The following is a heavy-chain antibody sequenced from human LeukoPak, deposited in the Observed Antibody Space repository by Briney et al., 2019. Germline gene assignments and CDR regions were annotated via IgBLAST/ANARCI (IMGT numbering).Heavy chain of an antibody. D-gene: IGHD2-21*01. Sequence: GASVTVSCKASGYTFTIYDINWVRQAPGKGLEWMGGFDPEDGEIIYAQKFQGRVTMTEDTSTDTAYMELSSLRSEDTAVYYCARWYSLWSAFDIWGQGTMVTVSS. V-gene: IGHV1-24*01. CDR3: ARWYSLWSAFDI. CDR2: FDPEDGEI. CDR1: GYTFTIYD. J-gene: IGHJ3*02.